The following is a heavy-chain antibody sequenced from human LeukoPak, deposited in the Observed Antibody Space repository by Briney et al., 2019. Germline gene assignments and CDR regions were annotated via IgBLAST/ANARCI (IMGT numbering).Heavy chain of an antibody. V-gene: IGHV4-4*02. CDR2: ISHSGST. CDR3: ASSYGSGSHNWFDP. Sequence: PSGTLSLTCAVSGGSISSSNWWSWVRQSPEKGLEWIGEISHSGSTNYNPSLESRVTMSVDTSKNQFSLKFTSMTAADTAVYYCASSYGSGSHNWFDPWGQGTLVTVSS. D-gene: IGHD3-10*01. CDR1: GGSISSSNW. J-gene: IGHJ5*02.